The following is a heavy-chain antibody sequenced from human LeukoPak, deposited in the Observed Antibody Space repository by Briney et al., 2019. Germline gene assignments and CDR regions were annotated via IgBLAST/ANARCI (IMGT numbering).Heavy chain of an antibody. Sequence: PGGSLRLSCAAYGFTFSSYAMSWVRQAPGKGLEWVSAISGSGGSTYYADSVKGRFTISRDNSKNTLYLQMNSLRAEDTAVYYCAKIPSSSWTFGWFDPWGQGTLVTVSS. D-gene: IGHD6-13*01. V-gene: IGHV3-23*01. J-gene: IGHJ5*02. CDR2: ISGSGGST. CDR1: GFTFSSYA. CDR3: AKIPSSSWTFGWFDP.